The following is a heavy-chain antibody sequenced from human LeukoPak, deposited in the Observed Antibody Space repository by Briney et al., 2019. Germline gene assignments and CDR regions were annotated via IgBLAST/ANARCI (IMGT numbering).Heavy chain of an antibody. Sequence: PGGSLRLSCAASGFSVSSKYMNWVRQAPGKGLEWVTVMYLDGRADYADSVKGRFTISSDNSKNTVYLQMNSLKDEDTAVYYCARDAETSLANWGQGTLVTVSP. CDR1: GFSVSSKY. D-gene: IGHD5-24*01. CDR3: ARDAETSLAN. J-gene: IGHJ4*02. CDR2: MYLDGRA. V-gene: IGHV3-66*01.